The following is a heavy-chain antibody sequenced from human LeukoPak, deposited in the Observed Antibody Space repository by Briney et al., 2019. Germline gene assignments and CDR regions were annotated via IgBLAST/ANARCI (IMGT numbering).Heavy chain of an antibody. CDR1: GFTFSSYC. D-gene: IGHD3-3*01. J-gene: IGHJ5*02. Sequence: PGGSLRLACAASGFTFSSYCMTWVRHLPGKGLEWVAKIKQDGSENYYVDSVKGRFTISRDNDKNSLYLQMNSLRAADTAVYYCAKILWSGRRGWCDPWGQGPLVTVSS. V-gene: IGHV3-7*01. CDR2: IKQDGSEN. CDR3: AKILWSGRRGWCDP.